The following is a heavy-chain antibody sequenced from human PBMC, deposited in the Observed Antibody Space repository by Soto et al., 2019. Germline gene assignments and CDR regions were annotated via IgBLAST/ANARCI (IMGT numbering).Heavy chain of an antibody. CDR2: ISYDGSNK. CDR1: GFTFSSYA. Sequence: GGSLRLSCAASGFTFSSYAMHWVRQAPGKGLEWVAVISYDGSNKYYADSVKGRFTISRDNSKNTLYLQMNSLRTEDTAVYYCARDAGSSSWYYFDYWGQGTLGTVSS. CDR3: ARDAGSSSWYYFDY. J-gene: IGHJ4*02. D-gene: IGHD6-13*01. V-gene: IGHV3-30-3*01.